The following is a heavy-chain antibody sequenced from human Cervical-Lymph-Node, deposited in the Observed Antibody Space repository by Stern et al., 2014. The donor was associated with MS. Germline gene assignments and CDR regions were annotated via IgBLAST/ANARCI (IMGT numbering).Heavy chain of an antibody. Sequence: VQLVESGAEVKKPGASVKVSCRSSGYSFTDYYFHWVRQAPGQGLEWMGCINPSIGVTHYAQQFQGRVTMTRGSSMNTAYMEMSRLRSDYTAVYYCQAFPAYWGQGTLITVSS. J-gene: IGHJ4*02. CDR2: INPSIGVT. V-gene: IGHV1-2*02. CDR3: QAFPAY. CDR1: GYSFTDYY.